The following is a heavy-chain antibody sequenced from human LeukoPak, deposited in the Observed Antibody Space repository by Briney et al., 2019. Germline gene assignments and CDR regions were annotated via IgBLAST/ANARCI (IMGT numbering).Heavy chain of an antibody. D-gene: IGHD1-26*01. CDR1: GGSISSSSYY. J-gene: IGHJ3*02. V-gene: IGHV4-39*07. CDR2: IYYSGST. CDR3: ARVENSGSSSGRAFDI. Sequence: SETLSLTCTVSGGSISSSSYYWGWIRQPPGKGLEWIGSIYYSGSTYYNPSLKSRVTISVDTSKNQFSLKLGSVTAADTAVYYCARVENSGSSSGRAFDIWGQGTMVTVSS.